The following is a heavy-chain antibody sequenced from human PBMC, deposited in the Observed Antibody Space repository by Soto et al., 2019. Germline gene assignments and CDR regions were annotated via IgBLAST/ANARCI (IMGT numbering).Heavy chain of an antibody. D-gene: IGHD6-13*01. Sequence: SVKDSCKASGYTFTGYYMNWVRQAPVQGLEWMGWINPNSGGTNYAQKFQGRVTMTRDTSISTAYMELSRLRSDDTAVYYCARDKSIAAAEGGFDPWGQGTLVTVSS. CDR1: GYTFTGYY. V-gene: IGHV1-2*02. CDR3: ARDKSIAAAEGGFDP. J-gene: IGHJ5*02. CDR2: INPNSGGT.